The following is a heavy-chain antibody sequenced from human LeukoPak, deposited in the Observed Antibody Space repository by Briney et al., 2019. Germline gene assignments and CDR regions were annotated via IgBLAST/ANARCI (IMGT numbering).Heavy chain of an antibody. CDR3: AKMGVVGTGRDFDY. CDR2: ISSSGSTI. Sequence: GGSLRLSCAASGFTLSSYEMNWVRQAPGKGLEWVSYISSSGSTIYYADSVKGRFTISRDNAKNSLYLQMNSLRAEDAAVYYCAKMGVVGTGRDFDYWGQGTLVTVSS. D-gene: IGHD2-15*01. J-gene: IGHJ4*02. V-gene: IGHV3-48*03. CDR1: GFTLSSYE.